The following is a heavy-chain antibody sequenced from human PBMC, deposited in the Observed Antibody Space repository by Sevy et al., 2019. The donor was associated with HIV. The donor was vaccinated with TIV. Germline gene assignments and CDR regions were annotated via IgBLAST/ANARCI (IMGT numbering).Heavy chain of an antibody. D-gene: IGHD6-6*01. CDR3: ARGLAALPGYFHGMDV. CDR2: MSYDGSNK. CDR1: GFTFSSYP. V-gene: IGHV3-30*09. J-gene: IGHJ6*02. Sequence: GGSLRLSCAASGFTFSSYPMNWVRQAPGKGLEWVAVMSYDGSNKYFADSVKGRFAVSRDNSKNTLYLQMSSLRAEDTAVYYCARGLAALPGYFHGMDVWGLGTTVTVSS.